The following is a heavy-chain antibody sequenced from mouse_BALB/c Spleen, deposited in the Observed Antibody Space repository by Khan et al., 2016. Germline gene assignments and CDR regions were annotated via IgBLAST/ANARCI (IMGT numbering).Heavy chain of an antibody. CDR2: IWSGGST. J-gene: IGHJ2*01. CDR3: ARNRGLLGYFDY. CDR1: GFSLTSYG. V-gene: IGHV2-2*02. D-gene: IGHD2-3*01. Sequence: QVQLQQSGPGLVQPSQSLSITCTVTGFSLTSYGVYWVRQSPGKGLEWLGEIWSGGSTDYNAAVICRLSISKDNSKSQVFLKMNSLQANDTAIYYCARNRGLLGYFDYWGQGTTLTVSS.